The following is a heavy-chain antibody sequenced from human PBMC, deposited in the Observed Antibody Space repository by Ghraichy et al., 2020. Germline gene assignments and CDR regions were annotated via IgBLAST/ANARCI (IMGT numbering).Heavy chain of an antibody. CDR1: GASVSSGVYY. CDR3: AKGVGYIDKVDYGMDV. V-gene: IGHV4-31*11. D-gene: IGHD5-18*01. CDR2: IYYGGAT. Sequence: SQTLSLTCAVSGASVSSGVYYWTWIRQQPGKGLEWIGYIYYGGATYYKPSLKSRVTISVDTFKNQFSLKVASVTAADTATYYCAKGVGYIDKVDYGMDVWGQGTTVTVSS. J-gene: IGHJ6*01.